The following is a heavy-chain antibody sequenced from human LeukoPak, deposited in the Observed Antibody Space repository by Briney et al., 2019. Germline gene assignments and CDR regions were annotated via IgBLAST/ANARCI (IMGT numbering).Heavy chain of an antibody. J-gene: IGHJ4*02. V-gene: IGHV3-23*01. D-gene: IGHD1-26*01. CDR1: GFTFSNYG. CDR3: AKGLSGSYQPPGFDY. CDR2: ISGSGGST. Sequence: GGSLRLSCAASGFTFSNYGLSWVRQAPGKGLEWVSAISGSGGSTYYADSVKGRFTISRDNSKNTLYLQMNGLRAEDTAVYYCAKGLSGSYQPPGFDYWGQGTLVTVSS.